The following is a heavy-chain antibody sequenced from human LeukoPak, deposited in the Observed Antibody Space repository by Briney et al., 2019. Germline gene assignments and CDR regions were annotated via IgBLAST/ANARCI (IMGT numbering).Heavy chain of an antibody. J-gene: IGHJ4*02. D-gene: IGHD3-22*01. V-gene: IGHV3-11*01. CDR1: GFTFSDYY. Sequence: GGSLRLSCAASGFTFSDYYMSWIRQAPGKGLEWVSYISSSGSTIYYADSVKGRFTISRDNAKNSLYLQMNSLRAEDTAVYYCAGNDDSSGYYYVFDYGGQGTLVTVSS. CDR3: AGNDDSSGYYYVFDY. CDR2: ISSSGSTI.